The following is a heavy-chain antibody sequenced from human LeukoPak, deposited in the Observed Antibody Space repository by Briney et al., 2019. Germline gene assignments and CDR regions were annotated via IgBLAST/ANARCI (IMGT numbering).Heavy chain of an antibody. CDR2: INTNTGNP. V-gene: IGHV7-4-1*02. CDR1: GYTFTSYA. J-gene: IGHJ6*03. D-gene: IGHD4-17*01. Sequence: ASVKVSCKASGYTFTSYAMNWVRQAPGQGLEWIGWINTNTGNPTYAQGFTGRFVFSLDTSVSTAYLHISSLKAEDTAVYYCARARGVDDYGDYYYYYMDVWGKGTTVTVSS. CDR3: ARARGVDDYGDYYYYYMDV.